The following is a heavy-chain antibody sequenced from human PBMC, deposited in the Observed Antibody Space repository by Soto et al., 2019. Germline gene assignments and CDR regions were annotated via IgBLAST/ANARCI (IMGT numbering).Heavy chain of an antibody. Sequence: SETLSLTCTVSGGSVSSGSYYWSWIRQPPGKGLEWIGYIYYSGSTNYNPSLKSRVTISVDTSKNQFSLKLSSVTAADTAVYYCARQRITMVRGVIPPFDHWCQATLVSVS. J-gene: IGHJ4*02. CDR1: GGSVSSGSYY. CDR3: ARQRITMVRGVIPPFDH. V-gene: IGHV4-61*01. CDR2: IYYSGST. D-gene: IGHD3-10*01.